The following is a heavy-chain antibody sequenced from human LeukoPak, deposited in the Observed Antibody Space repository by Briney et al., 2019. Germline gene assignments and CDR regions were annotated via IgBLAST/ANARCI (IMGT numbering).Heavy chain of an antibody. V-gene: IGHV4-61*02. CDR1: GGSISSGSYY. D-gene: IGHD1-26*01. Sequence: SETLSLTCTVSGGSISSGSYYWSWIRQPAGKGLEWIGRIYTSGSTNYNPSLKSRVTISVDTSKNQFSLKLSSVTAADTAVYYCARERRKNSGSYGAFDIWGQRTMVTVSS. J-gene: IGHJ3*02. CDR2: IYTSGST. CDR3: ARERRKNSGSYGAFDI.